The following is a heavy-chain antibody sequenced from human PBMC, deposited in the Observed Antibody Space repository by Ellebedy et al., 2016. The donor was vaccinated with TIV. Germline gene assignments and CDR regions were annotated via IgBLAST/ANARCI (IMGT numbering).Heavy chain of an antibody. V-gene: IGHV3-73*01. Sequence: GGSLRLSXAASGFSFSGSAMHWVRQASGKGLEWVGRIRSKAINYATSYAASVKGRFTISRDDSQNTAYLQMNSLKTEDTAVYYCGKLRDAGGNDYWGQGTLVTVSS. J-gene: IGHJ4*02. D-gene: IGHD3-16*01. CDR3: GKLRDAGGNDY. CDR1: GFSFSGSA. CDR2: IRSKAINYAT.